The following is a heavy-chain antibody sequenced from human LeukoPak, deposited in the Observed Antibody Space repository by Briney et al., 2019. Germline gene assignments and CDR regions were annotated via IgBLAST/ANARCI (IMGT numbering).Heavy chain of an antibody. CDR2: IYYSGNT. CDR3: ARSLGGRYYYGMDV. J-gene: IGHJ6*02. Sequence: LETLSLTCTVSGGSISSYYWSWIRQPPGKGLEWIGYIYYSGNTNYNPSLKSRVTISVDTSKNQFSLKLSSVTAADTAVYYCARSLGGRYYYGMDVWGQGTTVTVSS. CDR1: GGSISSYY. D-gene: IGHD2-15*01. V-gene: IGHV4-59*08.